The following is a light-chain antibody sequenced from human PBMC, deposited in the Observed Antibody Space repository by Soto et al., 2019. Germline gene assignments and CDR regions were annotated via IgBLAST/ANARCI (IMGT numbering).Light chain of an antibody. CDR2: TVS. CDR3: MQRIELPLT. J-gene: IGKJ4*01. V-gene: IGKV2-40*01. CDR1: QSLLDSDDGNTY. Sequence: DIVMTQTQLSLTVTPGEPASISCRSSQSLLDSDDGNTYMDWYLQQPGQSPQLLISTVSYRASGVPDRFSGSWSVIDFILKISRVEAEDVGVYYCMQRIELPLTFGGETKLDIK.